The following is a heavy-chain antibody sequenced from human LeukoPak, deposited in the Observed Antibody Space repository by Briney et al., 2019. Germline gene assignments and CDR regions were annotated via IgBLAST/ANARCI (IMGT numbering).Heavy chain of an antibody. D-gene: IGHD3-22*01. CDR3: ARWINVLYYYDSSGYSSGGYYFDY. J-gene: IGHJ4*02. Sequence: GGSLRLSCAASGFTFSSYSMNWVRQAPGKGLEWVSSISSSSSYIYYADSVKGRFTISRDNAKNSLYLQMNSLRAEDTAVYYCARWINVLYYYDSSGYSSGGYYFDYWGQGTLVTVSS. V-gene: IGHV3-21*04. CDR2: ISSSSSYI. CDR1: GFTFSSYS.